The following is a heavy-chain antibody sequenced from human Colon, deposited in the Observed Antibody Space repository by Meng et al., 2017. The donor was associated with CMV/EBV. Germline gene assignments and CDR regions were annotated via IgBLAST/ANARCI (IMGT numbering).Heavy chain of an antibody. CDR3: ARDEAP. Sequence: TSLRLSCTASGFTFSSNAMHWVRQATGKGLEWVAVISYDGPTKYYADYVKSRFTISRDNSKNTVYLQMNSLRGEGTAVYYCARDEAPWGQGTLVTVSS. J-gene: IGHJ5*02. V-gene: IGHV3-30*04. CDR1: GFTFSSNA. CDR2: ISYDGPTK.